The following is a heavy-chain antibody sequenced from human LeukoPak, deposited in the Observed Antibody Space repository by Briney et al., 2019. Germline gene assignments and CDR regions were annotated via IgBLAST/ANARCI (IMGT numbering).Heavy chain of an antibody. CDR3: ARDRSPGYYDSSGYPEFDY. Sequence: EASVKVSCKASGYTFTSYGISWVRQAPGQGREWMGWISAYNGNTNYAQKLQGRVTMTTDTSTSTAYMELRSLRSDDTAVYYCARDRSPGYYDSSGYPEFDYWGQGTLVTVSS. V-gene: IGHV1-18*01. D-gene: IGHD3-22*01. CDR2: ISAYNGNT. J-gene: IGHJ4*02. CDR1: GYTFTSYG.